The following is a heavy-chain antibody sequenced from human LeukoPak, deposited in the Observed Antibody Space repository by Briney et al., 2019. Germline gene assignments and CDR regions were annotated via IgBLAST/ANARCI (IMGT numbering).Heavy chain of an antibody. CDR3: ARAPGITIFGVVTSPSMDV. CDR2: IYTSGST. J-gene: IGHJ6*03. Sequence: SETLSLTCTVSGGSISSGSYYWSWIRQPAGKGLEWIGRIYTSGSTNYNPSPKSRVTISVDTPKNQFSLKLSSVTAADTAVYYCARAPGITIFGVVTSPSMDVWGKGTTVTVSS. V-gene: IGHV4-61*02. D-gene: IGHD3-3*01. CDR1: GGSISSGSYY.